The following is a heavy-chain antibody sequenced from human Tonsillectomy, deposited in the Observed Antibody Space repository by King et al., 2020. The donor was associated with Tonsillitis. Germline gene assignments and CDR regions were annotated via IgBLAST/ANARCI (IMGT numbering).Heavy chain of an antibody. CDR1: CYTFTSYG. CDR2: ISVYNGNT. V-gene: IGHV1-18*01. Sequence: VQLVESGAEVKKPGASVKVSCKTSCYTFTSYGVSWVRQAPGQGLEWMGWISVYNGNTNYAQKLQGRVTMTTDTSTSTAYMELRSLRSDDTAVYYCARDCSTTNCWLDPWGQGTLVTVSS. D-gene: IGHD2-2*01. CDR3: ARDCSTTNCWLDP. J-gene: IGHJ5*02.